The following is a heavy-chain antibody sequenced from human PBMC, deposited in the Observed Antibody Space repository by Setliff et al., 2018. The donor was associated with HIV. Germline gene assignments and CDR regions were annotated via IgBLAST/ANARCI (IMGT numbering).Heavy chain of an antibody. CDR3: ARVVATSDY. CDR1: GFTFSSYG. D-gene: IGHD5-12*01. J-gene: IGHJ4*02. Sequence: GSLRLSCAASGFTFSSYGMHWVRQAPGKGLEWVAVIWYDGSSKTYADSVKDRFTISRDNSKNTLYLQMNSLRAEDTAVYYCARVVATSDYWGQGTLVTVSS. V-gene: IGHV3-33*01. CDR2: IWYDGSSK.